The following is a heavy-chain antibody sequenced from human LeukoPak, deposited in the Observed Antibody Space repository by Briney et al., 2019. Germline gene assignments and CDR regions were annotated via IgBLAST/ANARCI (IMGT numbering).Heavy chain of an antibody. Sequence: ASVKVSCKASGYTFTGYYIHWVRQAPGQGLEWMGWINPNSGVTHYPQKFQGRVTMTRDTSIRAAYMEVSSLRSDDTAVYYCARGQQWLEAFDYWGLGTLVTVSS. D-gene: IGHD6-19*01. V-gene: IGHV1-2*02. CDR1: GYTFTGYY. J-gene: IGHJ4*02. CDR2: INPNSGVT. CDR3: ARGQQWLEAFDY.